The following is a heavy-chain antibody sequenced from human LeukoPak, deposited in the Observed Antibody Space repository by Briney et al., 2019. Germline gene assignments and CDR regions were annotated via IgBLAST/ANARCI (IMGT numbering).Heavy chain of an antibody. D-gene: IGHD3-9*01. CDR1: GYTFTSYD. CDR3: ARGGEVLRYFDWLLSDNWFDP. V-gene: IGHV1-8*01. CDR2: MNPNSGNT. J-gene: IGHJ5*02. Sequence: ASVTVSCTASGYTFTSYDINWVRRATGQGLEWMGWMNPNSGNTGYAQKFQGRVTMTRNTSISTAYMELSSLRSEDTAVYYCARGGEVLRYFDWLLSDNWFDPWGQGTLVTVSS.